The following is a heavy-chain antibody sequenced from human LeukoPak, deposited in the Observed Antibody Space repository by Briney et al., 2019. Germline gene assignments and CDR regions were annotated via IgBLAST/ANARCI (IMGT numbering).Heavy chain of an antibody. D-gene: IGHD5-12*01. CDR3: AHRNSGYDEFDY. Sequence: SGPTLVNPTETLTLTCTFSGFSLSTNGMGVGWIRQSPGKALEWLALIFWDDDKRYSPSLRGRLTITKDTSKNQVVLTLTNVDPVDTATYYCAHRNSGYDEFDYWGQGTLVTVSS. CDR1: GFSLSTNGMG. CDR2: IFWDDDK. V-gene: IGHV2-5*02. J-gene: IGHJ4*02.